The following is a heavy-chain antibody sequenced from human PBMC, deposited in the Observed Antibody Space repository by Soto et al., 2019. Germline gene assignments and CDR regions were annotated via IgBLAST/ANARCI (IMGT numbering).Heavy chain of an antibody. CDR1: GGSFSGYY. Sequence: SETLSLTCAVYGGSFSGYYWSWIRQPPGKGLEWIGEINHSGSTYYNPSLKSRVTISVDRSKNQFSLKLSSVTAADTAVYYCARDITIFGVGNWFDPWGQGTLVT. V-gene: IGHV4-34*01. CDR3: ARDITIFGVGNWFDP. D-gene: IGHD3-3*01. CDR2: INHSGST. J-gene: IGHJ5*02.